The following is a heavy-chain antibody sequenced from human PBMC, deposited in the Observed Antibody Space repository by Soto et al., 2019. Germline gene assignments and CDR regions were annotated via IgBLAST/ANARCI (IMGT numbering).Heavy chain of an antibody. D-gene: IGHD3-9*01. J-gene: IGHJ4*02. CDR2: IYYRGNT. CDR3: ARLEGLATISYYFDY. V-gene: IGHV4-39*01. CDR1: GDSINSDNYY. Sequence: QLQLQESGPGLVKPSETLSLTCSVSGDSINSDNYYWGWIRQPPGKGLEWIGSIYYRGNTYYNPSLKTRFTISLYKSKSQFSLKLNSVTAADSAVYFCARLEGLATISYYFDYWGQGTLVTVSS.